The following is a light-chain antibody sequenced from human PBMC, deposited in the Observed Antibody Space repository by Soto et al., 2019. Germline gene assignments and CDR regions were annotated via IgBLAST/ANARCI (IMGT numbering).Light chain of an antibody. Sequence: EIAMTQSAATLSVSPGERATLACRASQSFSSNLAWYQQKPGQAPRLLIYGASSRATGIPDRFSGSGSGTDFTLTISSLEPEDFAAYYCQQYGSSSITFGQGRRLEIK. CDR1: QSFSSN. V-gene: IGKV3-20*01. J-gene: IGKJ5*01. CDR3: QQYGSSSIT. CDR2: GAS.